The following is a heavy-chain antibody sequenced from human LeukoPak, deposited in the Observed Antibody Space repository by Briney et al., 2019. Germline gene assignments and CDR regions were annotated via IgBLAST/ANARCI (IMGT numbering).Heavy chain of an antibody. V-gene: IGHV3-23*01. CDR1: RFTFRSYP. CDR3: AKDRTPKNGPFDY. CDR2: ISGSGGST. Sequence: GGSLTLSCTASRFTFRSYPMSWVRQAPGKGVEWVPAISGSGGSTYYADSVKGRFTISRDNSKNTLYLQMNSLRAEDTAVYYCAKDRTPKNGPFDYWGQGTLVTVSS. J-gene: IGHJ4*02.